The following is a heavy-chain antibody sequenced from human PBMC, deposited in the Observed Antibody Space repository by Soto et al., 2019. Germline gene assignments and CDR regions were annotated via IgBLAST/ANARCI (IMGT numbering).Heavy chain of an antibody. V-gene: IGHV4-59*08. D-gene: IGHD1-26*01. CDR1: GDSIGTYN. J-gene: IGHJ6*02. CDR3: VRQGIGALHGLVDV. CDR2: IYSNGGT. Sequence: QVQLQASGPGLVKPSDTLSLTCTVSGDSIGTYNWGWIRQPPGKRLEWIGYIYSNGGTSYNPALKSRVTISADTSTKQFPLRLSSVPAAGTAVYYCVRQGIGALHGLVDVWGQGTTVTVSS.